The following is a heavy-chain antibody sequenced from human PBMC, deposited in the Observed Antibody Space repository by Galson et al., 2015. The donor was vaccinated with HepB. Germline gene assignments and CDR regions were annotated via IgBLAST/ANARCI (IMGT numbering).Heavy chain of an antibody. CDR1: GSTFTAYA. CDR2: INPGNVNT. Sequence: SVKVSCKASGSTFTAYAIHWVRQAPGQRLEWMGWINPGNVNTEYSQKFQGRLTITRDTSASTAYMELRSLRSEDTAVYYCARDLNGRWQRISYYYDYGMDVWGQGTTVIVSS. CDR3: ARDLNGRWQRISYYYDYGMDV. V-gene: IGHV1-3*01. J-gene: IGHJ6*02. D-gene: IGHD4-23*01.